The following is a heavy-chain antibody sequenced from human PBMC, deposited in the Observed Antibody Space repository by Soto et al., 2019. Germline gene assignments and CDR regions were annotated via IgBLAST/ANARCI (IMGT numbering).Heavy chain of an antibody. J-gene: IGHJ4*02. CDR2: IIPIFGTA. CDR3: ARDRGYYDSSGSYYFDY. V-gene: IGHV1-69*13. Sequence: ASVKVSCKASGGTFSSYAISWVRQAPGQGLEWMGGIIPIFGTANYAQKFQGRVTITADESTSTAYMELSSLRSEDTAVYYCARDRGYYDSSGSYYFDYWGQGTLVTVSS. CDR1: GGTFSSYA. D-gene: IGHD3-22*01.